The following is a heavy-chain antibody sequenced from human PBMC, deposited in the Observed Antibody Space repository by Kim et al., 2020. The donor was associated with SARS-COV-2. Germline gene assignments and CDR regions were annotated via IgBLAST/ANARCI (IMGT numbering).Heavy chain of an antibody. J-gene: IGHJ5*02. Sequence: SETLSLTCTVSGGSISSYYWSWIRQPPGKGLEWIGYIYYSGSTNYNPSLKSRVTISVDTSKNQFSLKLSSVTAADTAVYYCARQVRGIAVAGDWFDPWGQGTLVTVSS. V-gene: IGHV4-59*08. CDR2: IYYSGST. D-gene: IGHD6-19*01. CDR3: ARQVRGIAVAGDWFDP. CDR1: GGSISSYY.